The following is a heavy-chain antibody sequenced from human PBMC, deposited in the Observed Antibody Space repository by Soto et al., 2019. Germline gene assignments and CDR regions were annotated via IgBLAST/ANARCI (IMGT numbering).Heavy chain of an antibody. V-gene: IGHV3-33*01. CDR1: GFTFSSYG. J-gene: IGHJ4*02. CDR3: AREEQYYDILTGYFSYFDY. CDR2: IWYDGSNK. D-gene: IGHD3-9*01. Sequence: GGSLILSCAASGFTFSSYGMHWVRQAPGKGLEWVAVIWYDGSNKYYADSVKGRFTISRDNSKNTLYLQMNSLRAEDTAVYYCAREEQYYDILTGYFSYFDYWGQGTLVTVSS.